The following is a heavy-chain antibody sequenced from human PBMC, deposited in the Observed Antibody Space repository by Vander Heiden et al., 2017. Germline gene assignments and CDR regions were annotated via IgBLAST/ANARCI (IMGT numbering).Heavy chain of an antibody. J-gene: IGHJ4*02. CDR3: ARIPGFGELLPFDV. CDR1: G. V-gene: IGHV2-26*01. Sequence: GVSWIRQPPGKALEWLAHIFSNDEKSYSTSLKSRLTISKDTSKSQVVLTMTNMDPVDTAAYYCARIPGFGELLPFDVWGQGTLVTVSS. D-gene: IGHD3-10*01. CDR2: IFSNDEK.